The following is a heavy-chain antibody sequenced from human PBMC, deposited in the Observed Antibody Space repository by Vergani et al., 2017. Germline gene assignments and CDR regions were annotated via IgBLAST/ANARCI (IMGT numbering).Heavy chain of an antibody. D-gene: IGHD3-3*01. CDR2: MNPNSGNT. CDR3: ARGRLLEWKYAFDI. V-gene: IGHV1-8*01. J-gene: IGHJ3*02. CDR1: GYTFTSYD. Sequence: QVQLVQSGAEVKKPGASVMVSCKASGYTFTSYDINWVRQATGQGLEWMGWMNPNSGNTGYAQKFQGRVTMTRNTSRSTAYMELSSLRSEDTDVYYCARGRLLEWKYAFDIWGQGSTVTVS.